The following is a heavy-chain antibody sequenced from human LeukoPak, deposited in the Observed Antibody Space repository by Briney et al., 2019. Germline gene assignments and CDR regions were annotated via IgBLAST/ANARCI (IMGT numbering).Heavy chain of an antibody. V-gene: IGHV3-66*01. CDR2: IYANGDT. J-gene: IGHJ4*02. D-gene: IGHD4-17*01. CDR3: THGDYPLTY. CDR1: GLTVNNNY. Sequence: GGSLRPSCAASGLTVNNNYWHWVRQAPGQGLEWVSIIYANGDTLYTASVRGRFTFSRDSSKNTLYLQMNSLRAEDTAVYYCTHGDYPLTYWGQGTLVTVSS.